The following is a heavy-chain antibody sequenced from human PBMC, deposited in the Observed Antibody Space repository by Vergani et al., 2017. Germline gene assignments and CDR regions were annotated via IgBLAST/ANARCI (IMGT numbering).Heavy chain of an antibody. J-gene: IGHJ4*02. CDR2: ISGSGGST. CDR1: GFTFSSYA. V-gene: IGHV3-23*01. Sequence: VQLLESGGGLVQPGGSLRLSCAASGFTFSSYAMSWVRQAPGKRLEWVSAISGSGGSTYYADSVKGRFTISRDNSKNTLYLQMNSLRAEDTAVYYCAKTSGDYVPFQDYFDYWGQGTLVTVSS. D-gene: IGHD4-17*01. CDR3: AKTSGDYVPFQDYFDY.